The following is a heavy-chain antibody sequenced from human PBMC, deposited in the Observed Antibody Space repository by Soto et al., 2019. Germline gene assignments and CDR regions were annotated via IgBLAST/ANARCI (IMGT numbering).Heavy chain of an antibody. D-gene: IGHD6-19*01. V-gene: IGHV1-18*04. J-gene: IGHJ4*02. Sequence: GASVKGDWKGSGYGLTSDVVGRVRQAPGQGLEWMGWISAYNGNTNFAQKLQGRVTMTTDTSTSTAYMELRSLRSDDTAVHYCASSVAVAGTDFDYWGQRTLVTVS. CDR1: GYGLTSDV. CDR2: ISAYNGNT. CDR3: ASSVAVAGTDFDY.